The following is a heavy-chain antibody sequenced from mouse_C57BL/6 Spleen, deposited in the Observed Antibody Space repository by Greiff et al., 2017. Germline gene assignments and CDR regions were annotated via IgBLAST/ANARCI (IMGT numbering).Heavy chain of an antibody. Sequence: VQLQQSGPELVKPGASVKISCKASGYSFTGYYMNWVKQSPEKSLEWIGEINPSTGGTTYNQKFKAKATLTVDKSSSTAYRQLKSLTAEDSAVYYCARGDYDYDGFAYWGQGTLVTVSA. CDR2: INPSTGGT. V-gene: IGHV1-42*01. J-gene: IGHJ3*01. CDR1: GYSFTGYY. CDR3: ARGDYDYDGFAY. D-gene: IGHD2-4*01.